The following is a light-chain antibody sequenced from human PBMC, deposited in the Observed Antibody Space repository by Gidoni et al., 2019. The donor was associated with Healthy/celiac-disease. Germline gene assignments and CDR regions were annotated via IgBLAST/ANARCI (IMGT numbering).Light chain of an antibody. Sequence: DIVMSQSPDSPFLSLDERTTIHCKSSESVLYSSNNKNYLAWYQQKPGQPPTLLIYWASTRESGVPDRFSGSGSGTDFTLTISSLQAEDVAVYYCQQYSSTPPSTFGGGTKVEIK. CDR2: WAS. CDR3: QQYSSTPPST. V-gene: IGKV4-1*01. J-gene: IGKJ4*01. CDR1: ESVLYSSNNKNY.